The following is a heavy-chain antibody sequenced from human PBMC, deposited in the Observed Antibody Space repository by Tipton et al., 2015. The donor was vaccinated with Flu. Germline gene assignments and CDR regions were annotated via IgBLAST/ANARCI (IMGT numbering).Heavy chain of an antibody. CDR1: GFTFSSYW. CDR3: ARSCQWLVQDAFDI. J-gene: IGHJ3*02. V-gene: IGHV3-7*01. D-gene: IGHD6-19*01. CDR2: IKQDGSEK. Sequence: SLRLSCAASGFTFSSYWMSWVRQAPGKGLEWVADIKQDGSEKYYVDSVKGRFTISRDNAKNSLYLQMNSLRAEDTAVYYCARSCQWLVQDAFDIWGQGTMVTVSS.